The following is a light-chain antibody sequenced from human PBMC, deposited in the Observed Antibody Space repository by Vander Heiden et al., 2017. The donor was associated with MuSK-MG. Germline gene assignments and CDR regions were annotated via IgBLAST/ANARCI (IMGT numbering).Light chain of an antibody. CDR1: QDVGNA. CDR3: RHDYTYPFT. J-gene: IGKJ3*01. Sequence: AIQMTQSPSSLSASVGDRVTITCRTSQDVGNALGWYQQKPGKAPKLLISAASNLHSGVPSRFSGSGSGTDFTLTISSLQPEDFATYYCRHDYTYPFTFGHGTKVDFK. CDR2: AAS. V-gene: IGKV1-6*02.